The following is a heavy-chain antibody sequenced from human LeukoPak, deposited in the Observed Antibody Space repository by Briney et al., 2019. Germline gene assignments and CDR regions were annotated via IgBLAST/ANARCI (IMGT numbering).Heavy chain of an antibody. V-gene: IGHV4-34*01. J-gene: IGHJ4*02. CDR2: INHSGST. CDR3: ARERRYYDYVWGSGPIDY. CDR1: GGSFSGYY. Sequence: SETLSLTCAVYGGSFSGYYWSWIRQPPGKGLEWIGEINHSGSTNYNPSLKSRVTTSVDTSKNQFSLKLSSVTAADTAVYYCARERRYYDYVWGSGPIDYWGQGTLVTVSS. D-gene: IGHD3-16*01.